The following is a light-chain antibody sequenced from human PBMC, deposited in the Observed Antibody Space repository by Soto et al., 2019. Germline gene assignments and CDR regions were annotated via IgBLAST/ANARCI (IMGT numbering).Light chain of an antibody. V-gene: IGKV3-20*01. CDR2: GAS. CDR1: QSVTSSF. J-gene: IGKJ5*01. Sequence: DSVLTQSPATLSLSPGERATLSGRASQSVTSSFLAWYQQKPGQAPRLLIYGASTRATGVPDRISGSGSGTDFTLTISRLEPDDFAVYFCQQYGSLPTTFGQGTRLEIK. CDR3: QQYGSLPTT.